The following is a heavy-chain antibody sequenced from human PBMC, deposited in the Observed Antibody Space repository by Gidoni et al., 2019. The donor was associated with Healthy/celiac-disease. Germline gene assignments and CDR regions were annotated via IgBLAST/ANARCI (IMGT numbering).Heavy chain of an antibody. V-gene: IGHV3-21*01. D-gene: IGHD2-15*01. CDR3: ARVVCSGGSCYSDY. Sequence: EVQLVESGGGLVKPGGSLRLPCAASGVTFSSYSMSWVRPAPGKGLGWVSSISSSSSYIYYAASVKGRFTISRDNAKNSLYLQMISLRAEDTAVYYCARVVCSGGSCYSDYWGQGTLVTVSS. J-gene: IGHJ4*02. CDR2: ISSSSSYI. CDR1: GVTFSSYS.